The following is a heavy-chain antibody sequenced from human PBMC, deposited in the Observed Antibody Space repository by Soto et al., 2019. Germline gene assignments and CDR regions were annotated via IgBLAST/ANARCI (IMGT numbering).Heavy chain of an antibody. Sequence: EVQLVESGGGLVQPGGSLRLSCAASGFTFNTYWMSWVRQAPGKGLEWVANIRQDGSETYHVDSVKGRFTLSRDNVKNSLHLQMNSLRAEDTAVYYCARGDFYDSSGSFADAFDVWGQGTMVTVSS. CDR3: ARGDFYDSSGSFADAFDV. V-gene: IGHV3-7*05. D-gene: IGHD3-22*01. J-gene: IGHJ3*01. CDR2: IRQDGSET. CDR1: GFTFNTYW.